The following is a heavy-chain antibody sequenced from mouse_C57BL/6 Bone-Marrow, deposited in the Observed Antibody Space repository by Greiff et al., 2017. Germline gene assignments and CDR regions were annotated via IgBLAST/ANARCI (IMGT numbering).Heavy chain of an antibody. CDR3: AKDYYYGSSTGGSMDY. J-gene: IGHJ4*01. D-gene: IGHD1-1*01. CDR2: IDPSDSYT. Sequence: QVQLKQPGAELVKPGASVKLSCKASGYTFTSYWMQWVKQRPGQGLEWIGEIDPSDSYTNYNQKFKGKATLTVDPSSSPAYMQLSSLTSEDSAVYYGAKDYYYGSSTGGSMDYWGQGTSVTVSS. CDR1: GYTFTSYW. V-gene: IGHV1-50*01.